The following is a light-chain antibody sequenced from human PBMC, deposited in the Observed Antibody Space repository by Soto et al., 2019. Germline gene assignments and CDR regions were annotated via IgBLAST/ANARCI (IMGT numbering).Light chain of an antibody. V-gene: IGLV1-44*01. J-gene: IGLJ1*01. Sequence: QSALAQPPSASATPGQRVTISCSGSNSNIGTNTVNWYQQLPGTAPRLLIYTNNQRPSGVPQRFSGSKTGTSASLAIDGLQSEDGADYYCAAWDDSLGAYVFGTGTKVTVL. CDR2: TNN. CDR1: NSNIGTNT. CDR3: AAWDDSLGAYV.